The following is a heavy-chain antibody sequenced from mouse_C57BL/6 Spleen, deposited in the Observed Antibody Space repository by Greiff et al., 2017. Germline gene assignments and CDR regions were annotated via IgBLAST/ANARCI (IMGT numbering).Heavy chain of an antibody. V-gene: IGHV5-17*01. CDR2: ISSGSSTI. J-gene: IGHJ3*01. CDR3: ARPGAGPWFAY. CDR1: GFTFSDYG. D-gene: IGHD3-3*01. Sequence: DVMLVESGGGLVKPGGSLKLSCAASGFTFSDYGMHWVRQAPEKGLEWVAYISSGSSTIYYADTVKGRFTISRDNAKNTLFLQMTSLRSEDTAMNYCARPGAGPWFAYWGQGTLVTVSA.